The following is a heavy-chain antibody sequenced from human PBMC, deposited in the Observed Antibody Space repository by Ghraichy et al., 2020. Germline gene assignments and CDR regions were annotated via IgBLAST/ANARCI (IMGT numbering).Heavy chain of an antibody. V-gene: IGHV4-59*08. CDR3: ARHGREAPYYFDY. J-gene: IGHJ4*02. CDR1: GASLTSYY. CDR2: VYYRGDT. Sequence: YAVSGASLTSYYWGWVRQPPGQGLECIGYVYYRGDTNYNPSLKSRVTISVDTATKQFSLKLRSVTAADTAVYYCARHGREAPYYFDYWGLGTLVTVSS.